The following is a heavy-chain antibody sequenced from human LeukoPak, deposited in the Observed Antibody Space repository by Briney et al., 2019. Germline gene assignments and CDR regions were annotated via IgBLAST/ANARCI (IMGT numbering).Heavy chain of an antibody. CDR1: EFTFSTYA. J-gene: IGHJ4*02. Sequence: GGSLRLSCAASEFTFSTYAMHWVRQAPGKGLEWVAVISYDGSNKYYADSVKGRFTISRDNSKSTLYLQMNNLRADDTAVYSCTRDRAGYYDSSGPLDYWGQGTLVTVSS. CDR3: TRDRAGYYDSSGPLDY. V-gene: IGHV3-30-3*01. D-gene: IGHD3-22*01. CDR2: ISYDGSNK.